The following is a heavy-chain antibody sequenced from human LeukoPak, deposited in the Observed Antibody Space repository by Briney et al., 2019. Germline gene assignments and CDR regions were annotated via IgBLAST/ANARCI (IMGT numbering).Heavy chain of an antibody. CDR2: IYPGDSDT. CDR1: GDIFTSYW. J-gene: IGHJ3*02. D-gene: IGHD3-22*01. Sequence: GESLKISCQGSGDIFTSYWIGWVRQMPGKGLEWMGIIYPGDSDTRYSPSFQGQVTISADKSISTAYLQWSSLKASDTTMYYCARSGSPFDDAFDIWGQGTMVTVFS. CDR3: ARSGSPFDDAFDI. V-gene: IGHV5-51*01.